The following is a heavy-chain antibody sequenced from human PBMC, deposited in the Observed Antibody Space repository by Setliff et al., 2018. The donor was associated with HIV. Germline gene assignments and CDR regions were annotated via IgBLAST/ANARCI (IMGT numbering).Heavy chain of an antibody. V-gene: IGHV3-23*01. CDR2: ISGSGGST. Sequence: PGGSLRLSCAASGFTFSSYAMSWVRQAPGKGLEWVSAISGSGGSTYYADSVRGRFTISRDNSKSTLYLQMNSLRAEDTAVYYCAKQTVSSSWSNWFDPWGEGTLVTVSS. D-gene: IGHD6-13*01. CDR3: AKQTVSSSWSNWFDP. J-gene: IGHJ5*02. CDR1: GFTFSSYA.